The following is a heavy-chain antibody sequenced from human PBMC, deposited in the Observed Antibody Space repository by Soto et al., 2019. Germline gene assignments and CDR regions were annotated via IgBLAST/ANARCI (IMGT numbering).Heavy chain of an antibody. CDR1: GYTFSNYA. J-gene: IGHJ4*02. CDR3: ARDAVVDGKINFDY. V-gene: IGHV1-3*01. Sequence: ASVKISCKTSGYTFSNYAMHWLRQAHGQGLEWPGWINGGNGNTKYSPKFQDRVTITRDTFASTAYMELSSLRSEDTALYNCARDAVVDGKINFDYWGQGTLVTVSS. CDR2: INGGNGNT. D-gene: IGHD2-15*01.